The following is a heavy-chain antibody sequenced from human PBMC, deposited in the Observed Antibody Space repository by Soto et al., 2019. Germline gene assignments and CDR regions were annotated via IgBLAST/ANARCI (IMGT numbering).Heavy chain of an antibody. CDR3: ARSNVDTAMVTSYYGMDV. D-gene: IGHD5-18*01. J-gene: IGHJ6*02. CDR2: IIPIFGTA. Sequence: QVQLVQSGAEVKKPGSSVKVSCKASGGTFSSYAISWVRQAPGQGLEWMGGIIPIFGTANYAQKFQGRVTITADEPTSTAYMELSSLRSEDTAVYYCARSNVDTAMVTSYYGMDVWGQGTTVTVSS. V-gene: IGHV1-69*12. CDR1: GGTFSSYA.